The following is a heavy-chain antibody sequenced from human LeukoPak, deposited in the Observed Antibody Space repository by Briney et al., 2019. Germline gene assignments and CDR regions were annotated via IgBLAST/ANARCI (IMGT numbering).Heavy chain of an antibody. CDR2: ISSSSSYI. CDR3: ARGSSSWYGRGFYFDY. V-gene: IGHV3-11*06. D-gene: IGHD6-13*01. CDR1: GFTFSDYY. Sequence: GGSLRLSCAASGFTFSDYYMSWIRQAPGKGLEWVSYISSSSSYIYYADSVKGRFTISRDNAKNSLYLQMNSLRAEDTAVYYCARGSSSWYGRGFYFDYWGQGTLVTVSS. J-gene: IGHJ4*02.